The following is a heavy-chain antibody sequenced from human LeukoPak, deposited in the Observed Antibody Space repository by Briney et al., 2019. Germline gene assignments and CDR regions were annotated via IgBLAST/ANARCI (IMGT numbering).Heavy chain of an antibody. CDR2: IYHSGST. J-gene: IGHJ5*02. CDR1: GGSISSTNW. Sequence: SETLSLTCAVSGGSISSTNWWSWVRQPPGKGLEWIGEIYHSGSTNYNPSLKSRTTISADMFRKQFSLKLTSMTAADTAVYYCAGHVHNDHGDPNWFDPWGQGVLVTVSS. D-gene: IGHD4-17*01. CDR3: AGHVHNDHGDPNWFDP. V-gene: IGHV4-4*02.